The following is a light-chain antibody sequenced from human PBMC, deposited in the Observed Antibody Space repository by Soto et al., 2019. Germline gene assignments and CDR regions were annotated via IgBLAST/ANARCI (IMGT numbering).Light chain of an antibody. J-gene: IGKJ1*01. CDR3: QQYNGYGR. CDR1: QSISTW. Sequence: DIQMTQSPSTLSASVGDRGTITCRASQSISTWLAWYQQKPGKAPKLLIYKASSLESGVPSRFSGSGSGTEFTLTISGLQPDDFATYYCQQYNGYGRFGQGTKVDIK. CDR2: KAS. V-gene: IGKV1-5*03.